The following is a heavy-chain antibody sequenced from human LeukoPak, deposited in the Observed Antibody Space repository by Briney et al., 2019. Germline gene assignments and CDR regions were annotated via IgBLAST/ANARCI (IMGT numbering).Heavy chain of an antibody. CDR3: ASLDGDY. CDR1: GGSISSYY. V-gene: IGHV4-59*08. J-gene: IGHJ4*02. Sequence: SEALSLTRTVSGGSISSYYWSWIRQPLGKGREWIGCIYYSGSTNYNPSLRSRVTISVDTSKNQFSLKLSSVTAADTAVYYCASLDGDYWGQGTPVTASS. D-gene: IGHD5-24*01. CDR2: IYYSGST.